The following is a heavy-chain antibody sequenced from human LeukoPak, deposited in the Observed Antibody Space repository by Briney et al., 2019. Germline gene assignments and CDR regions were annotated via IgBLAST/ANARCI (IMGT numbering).Heavy chain of an antibody. Sequence: GGSLRLSCAASGFTFSSYWMHWVRQAPGKGLVWVSRIQSDGSSTTYVDSVKGRFTISRDNAKNTVYLQMNSLRAEDTAVYYCARDHNYAFDYWGQGTLVTVSS. CDR3: ARDHNYAFDY. CDR1: GFTFSSYW. V-gene: IGHV3-74*01. D-gene: IGHD5-24*01. CDR2: IQSDGSST. J-gene: IGHJ4*02.